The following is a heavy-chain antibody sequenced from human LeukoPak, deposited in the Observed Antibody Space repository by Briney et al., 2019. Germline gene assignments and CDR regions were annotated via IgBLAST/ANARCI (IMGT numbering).Heavy chain of an antibody. D-gene: IGHD2-15*01. V-gene: IGHV5-51*01. CDR3: ARFAYGSGSFPGHY. CDR2: TYPGDSDT. J-gene: IGHJ4*02. Sequence: GESLKISCKGSGYSFTSYWIGWVRQMPGKGLEWMGITYPGDSDTRYSPSFQGQITISADKSISTAYLQWSSLKASDTAMFYCARFAYGSGSFPGHYWGQGTLVTVSS. CDR1: GYSFTSYW.